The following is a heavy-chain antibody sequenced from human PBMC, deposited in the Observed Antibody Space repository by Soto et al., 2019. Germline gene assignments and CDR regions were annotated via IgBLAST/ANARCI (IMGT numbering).Heavy chain of an antibody. Sequence: EVQLVESGGGTVQPGGSLRLSCAASGYTFSTYWMHWVRQAPGKGLVWVSRINPESTTINYADSVRGRFTISRDNAKNTLALQMNRLRAEDTAVYYGTRDTYGPYDHWGQGTLVTVSP. CDR1: GYTFSTYW. D-gene: IGHD3-10*01. CDR3: TRDTYGPYDH. CDR2: INPESTTI. J-gene: IGHJ4*02. V-gene: IGHV3-74*01.